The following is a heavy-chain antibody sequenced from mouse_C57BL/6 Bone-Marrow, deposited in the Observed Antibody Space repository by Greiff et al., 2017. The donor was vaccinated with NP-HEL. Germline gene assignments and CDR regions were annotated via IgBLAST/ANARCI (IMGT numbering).Heavy chain of an antibody. Sequence: VQLQESGPVLVKPGASVKMSCKASGYTFTDYYMNWVKQSHGKSLEWIGVINPYNGGTSYNQKFKGKATLTVDKSSSTAYMELNSLTSEDSAVYYCARSDYYGSSYGGYFDVWGTGTTVTVSS. CDR2: INPYNGGT. CDR3: ARSDYYGSSYGGYFDV. J-gene: IGHJ1*03. CDR1: GYTFTDYY. D-gene: IGHD1-1*01. V-gene: IGHV1-19*01.